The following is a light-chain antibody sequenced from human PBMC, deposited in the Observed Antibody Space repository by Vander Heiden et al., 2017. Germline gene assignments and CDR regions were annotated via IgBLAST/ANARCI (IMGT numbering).Light chain of an antibody. J-gene: IGKJ4*02. CDR2: AAS. V-gene: IGKV1-6*01. CDR1: QGIRND. Sequence: AIQMTQSPSSLSASVGDRVTITCPASQGIRNDLGWYQQKPGKAPKLLIYAASSLQSGVPSRFSGSGSGTDFTLTISSLQPEDVATYYCQQDYNYPHTFGGGTKVEIK. CDR3: QQDYNYPHT.